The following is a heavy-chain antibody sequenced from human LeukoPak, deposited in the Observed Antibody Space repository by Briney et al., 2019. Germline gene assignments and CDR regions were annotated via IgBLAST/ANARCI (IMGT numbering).Heavy chain of an antibody. D-gene: IGHD6-13*01. V-gene: IGHV1-2*02. CDR3: AREGIAAAGTGGSYYYYYYYMDV. CDR1: GYTFTGYY. J-gene: IGHJ6*03. CDR2: INPNSGGT. Sequence: GASVKVSCKASGYTFTGYYMHWVRQAPGQGLEWMGWINPNSGGTNYAQKFQGRVTMTRDTSISTAYMELSRLRSDDTAVYYCAREGIAAAGTGGSYYYYYYYMDVWGKGTTVTVSS.